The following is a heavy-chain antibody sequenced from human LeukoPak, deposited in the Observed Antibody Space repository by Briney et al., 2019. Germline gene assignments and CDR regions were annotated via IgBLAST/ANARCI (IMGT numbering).Heavy chain of an antibody. J-gene: IGHJ4*02. CDR3: AKLGATYSSGWFLDY. CDR2: ISYDGSNK. V-gene: IGHV3-30*18. Sequence: GGSLRLSCAASGFTFSSYGMHWVRQAPGKGLEWVAVISYDGSNKYYADSVKGRFTISRDNSKNTLYLQMSSLRAEDTAVYYCAKLGATYSSGWFLDYWGQGTLVTVSS. CDR1: GFTFSSYG. D-gene: IGHD6-19*01.